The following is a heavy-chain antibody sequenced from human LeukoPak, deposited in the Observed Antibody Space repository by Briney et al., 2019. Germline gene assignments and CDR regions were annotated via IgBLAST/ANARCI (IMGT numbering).Heavy chain of an antibody. Sequence: SETLSLTCAVYGGSFSGYYWSWIRQPPGKGLEWIGEINHSGSTNYNPSLKSRVTISVDTSKNQFSLKLSSVTAADTAVYYCARDTRVDYDFWSGSNYYYMDVWGKGTTVTVSS. J-gene: IGHJ6*03. V-gene: IGHV4-34*01. CDR1: GGSFSGYY. CDR3: ARDTRVDYDFWSGSNYYYMDV. CDR2: INHSGST. D-gene: IGHD3-3*01.